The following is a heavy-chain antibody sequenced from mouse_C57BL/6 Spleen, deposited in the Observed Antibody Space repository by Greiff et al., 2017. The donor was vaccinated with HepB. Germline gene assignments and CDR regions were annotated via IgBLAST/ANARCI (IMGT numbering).Heavy chain of an antibody. V-gene: IGHV5-17*01. D-gene: IGHD2-3*01. J-gene: IGHJ4*01. CDR3: ARPGWTYAMDY. CDR1: GFTFSDYG. CDR2: ISSGSSTI. Sequence: EVHLVESGGGLVKPGGSLKLSCAASGFTFSDYGMHWVRQAPEKGLEWVAYISSGSSTIYYADTVKGRFTISRDNAKNTLFLQMTSLRSEDTAMYYCARPGWTYAMDYWGQGTSVTVSS.